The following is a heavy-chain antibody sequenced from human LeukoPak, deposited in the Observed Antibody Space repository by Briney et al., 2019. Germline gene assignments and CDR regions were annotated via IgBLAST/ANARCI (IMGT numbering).Heavy chain of an antibody. CDR3: ASVIAALYAFDI. J-gene: IGHJ3*02. CDR1: GGSISSYY. Sequence: SETLSLTCTVSGGSISSYYWSWIRQPPGKGLEWIGYIYYSGSTNYNPSLKSRVTISVDTSKNQFSLKLSSVTAADTAVYYCASVIAALYAFDIWGQGTMVTVSS. V-gene: IGHV4-59*08. D-gene: IGHD6-13*01. CDR2: IYYSGST.